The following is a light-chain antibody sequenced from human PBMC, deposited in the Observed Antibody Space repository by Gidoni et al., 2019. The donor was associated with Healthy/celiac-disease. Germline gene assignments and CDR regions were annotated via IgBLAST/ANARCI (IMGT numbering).Light chain of an antibody. CDR2: DAS. J-gene: IGKJ5*01. CDR3: QQRSNWPPIT. V-gene: IGKV3-11*01. CDR1: QSVSSY. Sequence: EIVLTQSPATLSLSPGERATLSCRASQSVSSYVAWYQQKPGQAPRLLIYDASNRATGIPARFSGRGSGTDFTLTISSLEPEDFAVYYCQQRSNWPPITFGQGTRLEIK.